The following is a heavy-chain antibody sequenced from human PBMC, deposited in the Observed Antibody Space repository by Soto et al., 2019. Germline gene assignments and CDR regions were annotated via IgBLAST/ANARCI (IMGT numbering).Heavy chain of an antibody. CDR1: GGSISSSNW. CDR3: ARGYCSGGSCYFAFDI. J-gene: IGHJ3*02. V-gene: IGHV4-4*02. D-gene: IGHD2-15*01. Sequence: SETLSLTCAVSGGSISSSNWWSWVRQPPGKGLEWIGEIYHSGSTNYNPSLKSRVTISVDKSKNQFSLKLSSVTAADTAVYYCARGYCSGGSCYFAFDIWGQGTMVPVSS. CDR2: IYHSGST.